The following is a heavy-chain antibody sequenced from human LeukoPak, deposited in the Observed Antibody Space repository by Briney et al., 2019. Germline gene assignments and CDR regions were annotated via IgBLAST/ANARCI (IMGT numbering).Heavy chain of an antibody. CDR2: FDPEDGET. D-gene: IGHD4-11*01. J-gene: IGHJ6*03. CDR3: ATVNSSSTVTTLDYYYYYMDV. V-gene: IGHV1-24*01. CDR1: GYTLTELS. Sequence: ASVKVSCKVSGYTLTELSMHWVRQAPGKGLEWMGGFDPEDGETIYAQKFQGRVTMTEDTSTDTAYMELSSLRSEGTAVYYCATVNSSSTVTTLDYYYYYMDVWGKGTTVTVSS.